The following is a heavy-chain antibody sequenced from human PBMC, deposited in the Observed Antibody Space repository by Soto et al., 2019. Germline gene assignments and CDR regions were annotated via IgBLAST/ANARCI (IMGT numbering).Heavy chain of an antibody. Sequence: PGGSLRLSCAAPGFTFSSLGMDWVRQAPGKGLEWVALISYDGSKKYYGDPVKGRFTISRDNSRNTLHLQMNGLRPEDTGVYYCACAFYHSSGYYYDYWGQGPLVTVSS. V-gene: IGHV3-30-3*01. CDR3: ACAFYHSSGYYYDY. CDR1: GFTFSSLG. CDR2: ISYDGSKK. J-gene: IGHJ4*02. D-gene: IGHD3-22*01.